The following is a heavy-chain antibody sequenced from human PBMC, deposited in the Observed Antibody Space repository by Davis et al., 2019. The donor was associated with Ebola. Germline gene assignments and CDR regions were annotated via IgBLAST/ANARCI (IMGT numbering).Heavy chain of an antibody. J-gene: IGHJ4*02. CDR2: IKMKSDVDGTI. D-gene: IGHD2-15*01. CDR3: TTDNFCSGASCSSSGFH. CDR1: DFAFTNAW. Sequence: GGSLRLSCAASDFAFTNAWMTWVRQAPGKGLEWVGRIKMKSDVDGTIDYAAPVKGRFTISRDDSRHTLYLQMNSLKTEDTAVYFCTTDNFCSGASCSSSGFHWGQGILVTVSS. V-gene: IGHV3-15*07.